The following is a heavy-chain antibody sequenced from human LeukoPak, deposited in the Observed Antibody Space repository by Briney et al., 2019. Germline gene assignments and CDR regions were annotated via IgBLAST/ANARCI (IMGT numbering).Heavy chain of an antibody. CDR2: ITSYNGNT. Sequence: ASVKVSCKASGYAFSSYGISWVRQAPGQGLEWMGWITSYNGNTKYAQQLQGRVTMTTDTSTGTAYMELRSLRSDDTAVYYCARAGAAAGTPFDYWDQGTLVTVSS. V-gene: IGHV1-18*01. CDR3: ARAGAAAGTPFDY. D-gene: IGHD6-13*01. J-gene: IGHJ4*02. CDR1: GYAFSSYG.